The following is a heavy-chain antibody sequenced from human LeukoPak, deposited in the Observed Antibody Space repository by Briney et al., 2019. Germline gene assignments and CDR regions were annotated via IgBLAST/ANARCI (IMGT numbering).Heavy chain of an antibody. J-gene: IGHJ6*04. CDR2: ISYDGSNK. V-gene: IGHV3-30*18. D-gene: IGHD3-16*01. Sequence: GGSLRLSCAASGFTFSSYGMHWVRQAPGKGLGWVAVISYDGSNKYYADSVKGRFTISRDNSKNTLYLQMNSLRAEDTAVYYCAKWGYYYYGMDVWGKGTTVTVSS. CDR1: GFTFSSYG. CDR3: AKWGYYYYGMDV.